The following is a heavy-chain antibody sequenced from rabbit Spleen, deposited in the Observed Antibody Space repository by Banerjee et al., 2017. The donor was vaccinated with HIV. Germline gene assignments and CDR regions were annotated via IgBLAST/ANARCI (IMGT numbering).Heavy chain of an antibody. J-gene: IGHJ4*01. CDR3: ARDSAGREDFNL. CDR1: GFSFSISDW. V-gene: IGHV1S45*01. D-gene: IGHD4-2*01. Sequence: QEQLVESGGGLVKPGASLTLTCTASGFSFSISDWICWVRQAPGKGLEWIGCIDVRSGITHYASWAKGRFTIAKTSSTTVTLQVTSLTAADTATYFSARDSAGREDFNLWGPGTLVTVS. CDR2: IDVRSGIT.